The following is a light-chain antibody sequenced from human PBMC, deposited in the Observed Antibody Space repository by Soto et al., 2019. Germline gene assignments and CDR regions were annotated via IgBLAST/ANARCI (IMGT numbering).Light chain of an antibody. CDR1: SGSIASNY. CDR3: QSYDSSNWV. J-gene: IGLJ3*02. V-gene: IGLV6-57*04. Sequence: NFMLTQPHSVSESPGKTVTISCTRSSGSIASNYVQWYHQRPGSAPTIVMYEDNQRPSGVPDRFSGSIDRSSNSASLTSSGLKTEDEGDFYCQSYDSSNWVFGGGTKLTVL. CDR2: EDN.